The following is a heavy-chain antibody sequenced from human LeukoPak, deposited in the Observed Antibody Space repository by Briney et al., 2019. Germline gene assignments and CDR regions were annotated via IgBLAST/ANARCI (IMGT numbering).Heavy chain of an antibody. CDR2: IYYSGST. J-gene: IGHJ3*02. D-gene: IGHD6-13*01. Sequence: SETLSLTCTVSGGSISSSSYYWGWIRQPPGKGLEWIGYIYYSGSTNYNPSLKSRVTISVDTSKNQFSLKLSSVTAADTAVYYCARRGDSSSWFPFDIWGQGTMVTVSS. V-gene: IGHV4-61*05. CDR1: GGSISSSSYY. CDR3: ARRGDSSSWFPFDI.